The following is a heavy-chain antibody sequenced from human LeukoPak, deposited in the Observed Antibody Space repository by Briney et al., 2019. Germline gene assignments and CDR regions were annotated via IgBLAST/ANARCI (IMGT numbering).Heavy chain of an antibody. CDR1: GGSISSYY. J-gene: IGHJ4*02. Sequence: ASETLSLTCTVSGGSISSYYWGWIRQPPGKGLEWIGSIYYSGSTYYNPSLKSRVTISVDTSKNQFSLKLSSVTAADTAVYYCASKRLRFLEWSHWGQGTLVTVSS. CDR2: IYYSGST. D-gene: IGHD3-3*01. CDR3: ASKRLRFLEWSH. V-gene: IGHV4-39*01.